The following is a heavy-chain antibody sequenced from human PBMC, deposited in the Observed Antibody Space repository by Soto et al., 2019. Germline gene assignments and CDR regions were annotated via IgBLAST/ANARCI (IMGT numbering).Heavy chain of an antibody. CDR2: ISDNGIKT. J-gene: IGHJ3*02. Sequence: PGGSLRLSCAGSGSTFSDYAMNWVRQAPGKGLEWVSVISDNGIKTYYADSVKGRFTISRDNSKNTLYLQMNSLRAEDTAVYYCAGGLVVDHAFDIWGQGTMVTVSS. CDR1: GSTFSDYA. V-gene: IGHV3-23*01. CDR3: AGGLVVDHAFDI. D-gene: IGHD2-15*01.